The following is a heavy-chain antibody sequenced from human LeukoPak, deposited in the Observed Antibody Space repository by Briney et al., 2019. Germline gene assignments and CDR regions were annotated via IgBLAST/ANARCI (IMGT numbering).Heavy chain of an antibody. CDR1: GGSISSYY. V-gene: IGHV4-59*01. Sequence: SETLSLTCTVSGGSISSYYWSWIRQPPGKGLECIGYIYYSGSTNYNPSLKSRVTISVVTSKNQFSLKLSSVTAAVTAVYYCARRTYFYDSSGYYFDYWGQGTLVTVSS. D-gene: IGHD3-22*01. CDR3: ARRTYFYDSSGYYFDY. J-gene: IGHJ4*02. CDR2: IYYSGST.